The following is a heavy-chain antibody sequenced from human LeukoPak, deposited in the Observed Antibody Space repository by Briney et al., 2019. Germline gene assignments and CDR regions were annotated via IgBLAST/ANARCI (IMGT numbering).Heavy chain of an antibody. Sequence: EPSETLSLTCIVSGGSISSTTYYWGWIRQPPGKGLDWIGSLYYTGITYYNPSLKSRLTMSVDTSKNQFSLKLSSVTAADTAVYYCVTQLITDGYNYWGQGALVTVSS. V-gene: IGHV4-39*01. CDR2: LYYTGIT. D-gene: IGHD5-24*01. CDR3: VTQLITDGYNY. CDR1: GGSISSTTYY. J-gene: IGHJ4*02.